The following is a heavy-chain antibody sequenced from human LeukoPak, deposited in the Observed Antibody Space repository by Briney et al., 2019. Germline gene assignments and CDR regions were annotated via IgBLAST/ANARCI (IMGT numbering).Heavy chain of an antibody. J-gene: IGHJ6*03. Sequence: PSETLSLTCTVSGGSISSYYWSWIRQPAGKGLEWIGRIYTSGSTNYNPSLKSRVTMSVDTSENQFSLKLSSVTAADTAVYYCARGIGSSNGYYYYYMDVWGKGTTVTVSS. D-gene: IGHD6-6*01. CDR2: IYTSGST. V-gene: IGHV4-4*07. CDR1: GGSISSYY. CDR3: ARGIGSSNGYYYYYMDV.